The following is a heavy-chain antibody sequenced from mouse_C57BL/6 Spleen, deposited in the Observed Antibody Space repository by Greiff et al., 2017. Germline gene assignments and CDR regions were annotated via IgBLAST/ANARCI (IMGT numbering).Heavy chain of an antibody. Sequence: QVQLQQPGAELVRPGSSVKLSCKASGYTFTSYWMHWVKQRPIQGLEWIGNIDPSDSETHYNQKFKDKATLTVDKSSSTAYMQLSSLTSEDSAVYYCARSLYDGFLAWFAYWGQGTLVTVSA. CDR2: IDPSDSET. D-gene: IGHD2-3*01. V-gene: IGHV1-52*01. CDR3: ARSLYDGFLAWFAY. J-gene: IGHJ3*01. CDR1: GYTFTSYW.